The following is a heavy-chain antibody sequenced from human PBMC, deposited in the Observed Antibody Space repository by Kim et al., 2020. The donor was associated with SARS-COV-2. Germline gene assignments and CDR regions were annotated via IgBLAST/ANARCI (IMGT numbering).Heavy chain of an antibody. J-gene: IGHJ6*03. D-gene: IGHD3-10*01. CDR3: AKDGGSHYYYYYMDV. V-gene: IGHV3-23*01. Sequence: NPVEGRFTISREHAQNTLYLQMNSLRAEDTAVYYCAKDGGSHYYYYYMDVWGKGTTVTVSS.